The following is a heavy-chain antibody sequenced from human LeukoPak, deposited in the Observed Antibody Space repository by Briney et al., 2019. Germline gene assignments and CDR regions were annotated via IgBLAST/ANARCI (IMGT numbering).Heavy chain of an antibody. D-gene: IGHD1-26*01. CDR2: IYHSGST. Sequence: SETLSLTCTVSGYSISSGYYWGWIRQPPGKGLEWIGSIYHSGSTYYNPSLKSRVTISVDTSKNQFSLKLSSVTAADTAVYYCTRAIEVGAMTPFDYWGQGTLVTVSS. CDR1: GYSISSGYY. V-gene: IGHV4-38-2*02. J-gene: IGHJ4*02. CDR3: TRAIEVGAMTPFDY.